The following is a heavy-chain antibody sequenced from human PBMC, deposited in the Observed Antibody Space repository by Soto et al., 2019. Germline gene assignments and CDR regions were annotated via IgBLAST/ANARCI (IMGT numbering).Heavy chain of an antibody. CDR2: IYISGST. Sequence: SETLSLTCTVSDDSINSGNYYWSWIRQPPGKGLEWLGYIYISGSTYYNPSLKSRVNISLDRSKNQFSLRLSSVTAADTAVYYCARVASDPLPPHVEYCQVWGQGTLVTVSS. CDR1: DDSINSGNYY. V-gene: IGHV4-30-4*01. J-gene: IGHJ1*01. D-gene: IGHD2-2*01. CDR3: ARVASDPLPPHVEYCQV.